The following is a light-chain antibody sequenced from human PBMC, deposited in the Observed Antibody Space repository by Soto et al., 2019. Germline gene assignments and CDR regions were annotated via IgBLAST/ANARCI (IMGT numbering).Light chain of an antibody. CDR2: KAS. V-gene: IGKV1-5*03. CDR1: QSISSW. Sequence: DIQMTQSPSTLSASVGDRVTITCRASQSISSWLAWYQQKPGKAPKLLIYKASSLESGVPSRFSGSGSGTEFTLTISSLQPDDFSTYYCQQYNSFPGTFGQGTKLEIK. J-gene: IGKJ2*02. CDR3: QQYNSFPGT.